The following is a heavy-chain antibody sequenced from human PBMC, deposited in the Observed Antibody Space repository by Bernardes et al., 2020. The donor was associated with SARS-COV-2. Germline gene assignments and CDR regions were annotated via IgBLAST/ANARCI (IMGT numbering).Heavy chain of an antibody. D-gene: IGHD4-17*01. CDR2: IRSKRYGETT. J-gene: IGHJ4*02. CDR1: GFTFGDYT. Sequence: GGSLRLSCTTSGFTFGDYTMSWFRQAPGKGLEWVGFIRSKRYGETTEYAASAKGRFSISRDDSKSIAHLQMNSLKTEDTAVYYCSRRDYGGAFDYWGQGTLVTVSS. V-gene: IGHV3-49*03. CDR3: SRRDYGGAFDY.